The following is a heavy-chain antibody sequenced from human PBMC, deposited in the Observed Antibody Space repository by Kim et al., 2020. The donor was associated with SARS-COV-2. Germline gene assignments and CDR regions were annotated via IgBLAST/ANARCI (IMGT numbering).Heavy chain of an antibody. CDR2: INHSGST. CDR3: ARTTYGDLDY. V-gene: IGHV4-34*01. Sequence: SETLSLTCAVYGGSFSGYYWSWIRQPPGKGLEWIGEINHSGSTNYNPSLKSRVTISVDTSKNQFSLKLSSVTAADTAVYYCARTTYGDLDYWCQGTLVTVSS. J-gene: IGHJ4*02. D-gene: IGHD4-17*01. CDR1: GGSFSGYY.